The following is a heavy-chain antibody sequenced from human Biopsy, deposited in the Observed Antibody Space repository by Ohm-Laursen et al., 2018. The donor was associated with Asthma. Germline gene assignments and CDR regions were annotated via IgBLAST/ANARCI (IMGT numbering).Heavy chain of an antibody. CDR1: GGSISSFY. D-gene: IGHD6-19*01. CDR2: VYWTGST. J-gene: IGHJ4*02. Sequence: SQTLSLTCRVYGGSISSFYWSWTRQSPEKGLEWMGYVYWTGSTNYNPSLKSRITMSVDTSKNRMFLELTSVTAADTAIYYCVRAVRNEQWLAPFDYWGQGKPVTVSS. V-gene: IGHV4-59*01. CDR3: VRAVRNEQWLAPFDY.